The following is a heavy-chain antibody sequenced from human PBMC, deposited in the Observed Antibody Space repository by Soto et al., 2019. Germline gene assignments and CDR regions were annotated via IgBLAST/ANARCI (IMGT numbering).Heavy chain of an antibody. V-gene: IGHV4-34*01. Sequence: SETLSLTCAVYGGSFSGYYWSWIRQPPGKGLEWIGEINHSGSTNYNPSLKSRVTISVDTSKNQFSLKLSSVTAADTAVYYCARAGGVVAATPGDFDYWGQGTLVTVSS. CDR1: GGSFSGYY. CDR2: INHSGST. J-gene: IGHJ4*02. CDR3: ARAGGVVAATPGDFDY. D-gene: IGHD2-15*01.